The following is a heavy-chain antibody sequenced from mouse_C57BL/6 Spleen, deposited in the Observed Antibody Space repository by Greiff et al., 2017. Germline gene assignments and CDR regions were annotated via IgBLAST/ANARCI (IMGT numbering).Heavy chain of an antibody. D-gene: IGHD1-1*01. CDR2: INPNNGGT. J-gene: IGHJ3*01. CDR1: GYTFTDYN. V-gene: IGHV1-18*01. CDR3: ARNHYGQGFAY. Sequence: EVKLMESGPELVKPGASVKIPCKASGYTFTDYNMDWVKQSHGKSLEWIGDINPNNGGTIYNQKFKGKATLTVDKSSSTAYMELRSLTSEDTAVYYCARNHYGQGFAYWGQGTLVTVSA.